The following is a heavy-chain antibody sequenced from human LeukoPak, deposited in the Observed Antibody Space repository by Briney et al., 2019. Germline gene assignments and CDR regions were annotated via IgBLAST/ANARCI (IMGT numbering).Heavy chain of an antibody. CDR1: GFTFSTYV. CDR3: ASGPPFLKYFEY. D-gene: IGHD3-3*01. CDR2: MSVGAGYI. J-gene: IGHJ4*02. Sequence: PGGSLRLSCAASGFTFSTYVMNWVRQAPGKGLEWVSTMSVGAGYIFYADSVKGRFTISRDDSNNALYLQMHSLRAEDTALYYCASGPPFLKYFEYWGQGTLVTVSS. V-gene: IGHV3-23*01.